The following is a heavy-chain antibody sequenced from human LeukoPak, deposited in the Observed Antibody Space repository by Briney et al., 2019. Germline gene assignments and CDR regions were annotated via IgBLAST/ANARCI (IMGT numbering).Heavy chain of an antibody. CDR1: GITFSSFG. D-gene: IGHD3-3*01. V-gene: IGHV3-30*03. CDR2: ISADGNNE. CDR3: ARDLSRGYRRGGWFDP. J-gene: IGHJ5*02. Sequence: GGSLRLSCAASGITFSSFGMHWVRQAPGKGLEWASFISADGNNEYYGDSVKGRFTISRDNSKNTLYLHLKSLTHEDTAVYYCARDLSRGYRRGGWFDPWGQGTLVTVSS.